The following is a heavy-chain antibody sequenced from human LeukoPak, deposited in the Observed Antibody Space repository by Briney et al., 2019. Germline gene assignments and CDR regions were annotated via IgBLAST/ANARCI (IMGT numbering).Heavy chain of an antibody. CDR2: VYYSGST. Sequence: PSETLSLTCTVSGGSFSSTTYYWGWIRQPPGKGLEWIGSVYYSGSTYYNQSLKSRVTISVDTSKNQFSLKLTSVTAADTAVYHCARQYYDSSGYYPWYFDYWGQGTLVTVSS. V-gene: IGHV4-39*01. CDR3: ARQYYDSSGYYPWYFDY. D-gene: IGHD3-22*01. CDR1: GGSFSSTTYY. J-gene: IGHJ4*02.